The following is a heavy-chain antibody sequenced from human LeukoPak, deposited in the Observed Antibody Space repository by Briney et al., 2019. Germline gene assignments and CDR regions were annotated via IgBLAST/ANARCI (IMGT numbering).Heavy chain of an antibody. D-gene: IGHD6-13*01. V-gene: IGHV3-33*03. CDR3: AKSGVRAAADTNAFDI. J-gene: IGHJ3*02. CDR1: GFTFSSYG. CDR2: IWYDGSNE. Sequence: PGGSLRLSCAASGFTFSSYGMHWVRQAPGKGLEWVAVIWYDGSNENYADSVKGRFTISRDNPKNTLYLQMNSLRVEDTAVYYCAKSGVRAAADTNAFDIWGQGTMVTVSS.